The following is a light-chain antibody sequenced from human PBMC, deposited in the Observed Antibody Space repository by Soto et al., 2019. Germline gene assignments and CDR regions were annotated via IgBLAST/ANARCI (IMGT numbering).Light chain of an antibody. Sequence: QSVLTHPASVSGSPGQSITISCTGTSSDVGGYNYVSWYQHHPGKAPKLMIFDVSNRPSGVSNRFSGSKSGNTASLTISGLQPEDEADYYCSSYTTSNTRQIVFGTGTNVTVL. CDR3: SSYTTSNTRQIV. CDR2: DVS. V-gene: IGLV2-14*03. J-gene: IGLJ1*01. CDR1: SSDVGGYNY.